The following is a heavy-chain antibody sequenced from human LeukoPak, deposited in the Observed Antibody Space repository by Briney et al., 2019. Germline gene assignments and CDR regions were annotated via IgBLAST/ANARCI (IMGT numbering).Heavy chain of an antibody. Sequence: PSQTLSLTCAVSGGSISSGGYSWSWIRQPPGKGLEWIGYIYHSGSTYYNPSLKSRVTISVDRSKNQFSLKLSSVTAADTAVYYCARRYSSGFVGYWGQGTLVTVSS. D-gene: IGHD6-19*01. V-gene: IGHV4-30-2*01. CDR1: GGSISSGGYS. CDR3: ARRYSSGFVGY. CDR2: IYHSGST. J-gene: IGHJ4*02.